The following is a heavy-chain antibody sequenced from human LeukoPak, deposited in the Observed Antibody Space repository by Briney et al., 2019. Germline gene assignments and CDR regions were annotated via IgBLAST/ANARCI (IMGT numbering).Heavy chain of an antibody. Sequence: PSETLSLTCTVSGYSISSGYYWAWIRQPPGKGLEWIGSIFHTGSTYHNPSLKSRVTISVDTSKNQFSLKLSSVTAADTAVYYCARLHRSKRDGLLWGQGTLVTVSS. J-gene: IGHJ4*02. CDR3: ARLHRSKRDGLL. CDR1: GYSISSGYY. D-gene: IGHD5-24*01. V-gene: IGHV4-38-2*02. CDR2: IFHTGST.